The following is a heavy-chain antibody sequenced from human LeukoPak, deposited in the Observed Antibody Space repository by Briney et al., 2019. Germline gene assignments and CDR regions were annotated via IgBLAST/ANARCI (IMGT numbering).Heavy chain of an antibody. Sequence: SETLSLTCTVSGDSIRSSYWSWIRQPPGKGLEWIGYILHSGNINYNPSLKSRLTISIDTSMNHFSLQLSSVTAADTAFYYCASVEGLGYSYGSGGWFDPWGQGTLVTVSS. CDR3: ASVEGLGYSYGSGGWFDP. D-gene: IGHD3-10*01. CDR2: ILHSGNI. J-gene: IGHJ5*02. V-gene: IGHV4-59*01. CDR1: GDSIRSSY.